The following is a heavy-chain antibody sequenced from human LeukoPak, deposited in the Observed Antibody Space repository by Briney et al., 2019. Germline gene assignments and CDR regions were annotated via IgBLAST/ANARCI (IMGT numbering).Heavy chain of an antibody. Sequence: HPGGSLRLSCAASGFTFINYAMTWVRQAPGKGLEWVSAISGSGDSTFNADSVKGRFTISRDNSKNTLYLQMNSLRAEDTAVYYCARDWTAMAPCWGQGTLVTVSS. J-gene: IGHJ4*02. CDR1: GFTFINYA. CDR2: ISGSGDST. V-gene: IGHV3-23*01. D-gene: IGHD5-18*01. CDR3: ARDWTAMAPC.